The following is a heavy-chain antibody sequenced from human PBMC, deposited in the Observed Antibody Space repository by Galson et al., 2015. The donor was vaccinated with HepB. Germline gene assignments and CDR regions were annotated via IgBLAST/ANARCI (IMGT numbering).Heavy chain of an antibody. V-gene: IGHV3-74*01. D-gene: IGHD3-3*01. Sequence: SLRLSCAASGFTFSSYWMHWVRQAPGKGLVWVSRINSDGSSTSYADSVKGRLTISRDNAKNTLYLQMNSLRAEDTAVYYCARDREKDFWSGYSPYYYYYGMDVWGQGTTVTVSS. CDR1: GFTFSSYW. CDR2: INSDGSST. J-gene: IGHJ6*02. CDR3: ARDREKDFWSGYSPYYYYYGMDV.